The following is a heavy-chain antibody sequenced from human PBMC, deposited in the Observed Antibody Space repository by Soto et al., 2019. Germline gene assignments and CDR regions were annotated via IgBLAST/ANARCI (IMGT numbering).Heavy chain of an antibody. Sequence: GGSLRLSCAASGFTFSTYAMSWVRQDPGKGLEWVSAISNTGDITYSAGSVQGRFTISRDNSMNTLCLQMNSLRIEDTAVYYCAHPRGYGVFDAYDIWGQGTMVTVSS. CDR3: AHPRGYGVFDAYDI. J-gene: IGHJ3*02. CDR1: GFTFSTYA. CDR2: ISNTGDIT. D-gene: IGHD4-17*01. V-gene: IGHV3-23*01.